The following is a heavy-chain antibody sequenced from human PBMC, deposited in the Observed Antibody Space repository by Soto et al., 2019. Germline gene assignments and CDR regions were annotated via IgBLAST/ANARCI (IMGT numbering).Heavy chain of an antibody. J-gene: IGHJ6*02. CDR1: GFTFSSYS. CDR2: ISSSSSYI. CDR3: ASNPEHCTNGVCYTYYYYGMDV. D-gene: IGHD2-8*01. Sequence: GSLILSCAASGFTFSSYSMNLVRQAPGKGLEWVSSISSSSSYIYYADSVKGRFTISRDNAKNSLYLQMNSLRAEDTAVYYCASNPEHCTNGVCYTYYYYGMDVWGQGTTVTSP. V-gene: IGHV3-21*01.